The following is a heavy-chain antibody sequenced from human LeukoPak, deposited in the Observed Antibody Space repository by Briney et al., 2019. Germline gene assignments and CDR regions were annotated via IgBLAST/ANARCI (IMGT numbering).Heavy chain of an antibody. CDR1: GFTFSSYW. CDR2: INTDGSST. V-gene: IGHV3-74*01. J-gene: IGHJ5*02. CDR3: ARDRRSITQRGFDP. Sequence: GGSLRLSCAASGFTFSSYWMHRVRQAPGKGLVWVSRINTDGSSTSYADSVKGRFTISRDNAKNTLYLQMNSLRAEDTAVYYCARDRRSITQRGFDPWGQGTLVTVSS. D-gene: IGHD3-10*01.